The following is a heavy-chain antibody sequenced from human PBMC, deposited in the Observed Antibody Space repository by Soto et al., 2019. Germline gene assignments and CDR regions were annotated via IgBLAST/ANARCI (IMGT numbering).Heavy chain of an antibody. Sequence: GGSLRLSCAASGFTFSSYGMHWVRQAPGKGLEWVAVIWYDGSNKYYADSVKGRFTISRDNSKNTLYLQMNSLRAEDTAVYYCARAGQDRRPPGYWGQGTLVTVSS. J-gene: IGHJ4*02. CDR1: GFTFSSYG. CDR2: IWYDGSNK. CDR3: ARAGQDRRPPGY. D-gene: IGHD1-1*01. V-gene: IGHV3-33*01.